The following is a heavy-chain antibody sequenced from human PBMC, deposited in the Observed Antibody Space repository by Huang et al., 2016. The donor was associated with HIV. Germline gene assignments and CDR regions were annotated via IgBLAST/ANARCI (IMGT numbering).Heavy chain of an antibody. CDR2: ISNEGSTK. J-gene: IGHJ4*02. CDR1: GFTFRNYA. V-gene: IGHV3-30-3*01. Sequence: QVQLVESGGGVVQPGTSLRRSCAASGFTFRNYAMNWVRQAPGKGLEWVAVISNEGSTKYHSDSVKGRFTISRDNSKNTVYLQMNSLRAEDTAVYYCARSEPSRYYFDYWGQGTLVTVSS. CDR3: ARSEPSRYYFDY.